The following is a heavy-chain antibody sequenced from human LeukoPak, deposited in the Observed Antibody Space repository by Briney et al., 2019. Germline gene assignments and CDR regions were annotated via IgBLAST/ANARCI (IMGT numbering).Heavy chain of an antibody. CDR2: IYSGGDT. D-gene: IGHD3-22*01. V-gene: IGHV3-53*01. Sequence: GGSLRLSRAASRFTRSSNYMSWVRQAPGKGLEWVTVIYSGGDTYYSDSVQGRFTISRDNSKNTLYLQMNSLRAEDTAVYYCARYYYDSSGYYYWFDPWGQGTLVTVSS. CDR3: ARYYYDSSGYYYWFDP. CDR1: RFTRSSNY. J-gene: IGHJ5*02.